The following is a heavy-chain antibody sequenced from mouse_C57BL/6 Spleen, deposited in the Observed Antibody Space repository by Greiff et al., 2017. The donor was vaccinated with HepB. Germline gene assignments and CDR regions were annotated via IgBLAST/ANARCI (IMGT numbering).Heavy chain of an antibody. D-gene: IGHD2-1*01. CDR1: GFTFSDYG. V-gene: IGHV5-17*01. CDR2: ISSGSSTI. J-gene: IGHJ4*01. Sequence: EVNVVESGGGLVKPGGSLKLSCAASGFTFSDYGMHWVRQAPEKGLEWVAYISSGSSTIYYADTVKGRFTISRDNAKNTLFLQMTSLRSEDTAMYYCASRIYYGNLYAMDYWGQGTSVTVSS. CDR3: ASRIYYGNLYAMDY.